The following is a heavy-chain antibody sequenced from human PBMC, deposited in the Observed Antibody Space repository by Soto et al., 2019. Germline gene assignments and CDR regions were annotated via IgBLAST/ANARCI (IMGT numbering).Heavy chain of an antibody. CDR2: IYYSGST. D-gene: IGHD3-10*01. V-gene: IGHV4-39*01. Sequence: PSETLSLTCTVSGGSISSSSYYWGWIRQPPGKGLEWIGSIYYSGSTYYNPSLKSRVTISVDTSKNQFSLKLSSVTAADTAVYYCARLHYYYGSGSYAFDIWGQGTMVTVSS. CDR1: GGSISSSSYY. CDR3: ARLHYYYGSGSYAFDI. J-gene: IGHJ3*02.